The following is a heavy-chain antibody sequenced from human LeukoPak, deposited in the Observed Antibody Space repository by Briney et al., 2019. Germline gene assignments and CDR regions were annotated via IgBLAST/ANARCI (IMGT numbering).Heavy chain of an antibody. J-gene: IGHJ4*02. V-gene: IGHV1-8*01. CDR2: MNPNSGNT. CDR1: GYTFTSYD. CDR3: ARGAVEGVGAIALDY. Sequence: ASVKVSCKASGYTFTSYDINWVRQATEQGLEWMGWMNPNSGNTGYAQKFQGRVTMTRNTSISTAYMELSSLRSEDTAVYYCARGAVEGVGAIALDYWGQGTLVTVSS. D-gene: IGHD1-26*01.